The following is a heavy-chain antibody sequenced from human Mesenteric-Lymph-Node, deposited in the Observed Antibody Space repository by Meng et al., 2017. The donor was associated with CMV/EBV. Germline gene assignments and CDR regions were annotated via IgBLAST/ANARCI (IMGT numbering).Heavy chain of an antibody. Sequence: ASVKVSCKASGYTFTSYDINWVRQATGQGLEWMGWMNPNSGNTGYAQKFQGRVTITRNTSISTAYMELSSLRSEDTAVYYYARWLRGSGSYFDYWGQGTLVTVSS. V-gene: IGHV1-8*03. CDR2: MNPNSGNT. D-gene: IGHD1-26*01. CDR3: ARWLRGSGSYFDY. CDR1: GYTFTSYD. J-gene: IGHJ4*02.